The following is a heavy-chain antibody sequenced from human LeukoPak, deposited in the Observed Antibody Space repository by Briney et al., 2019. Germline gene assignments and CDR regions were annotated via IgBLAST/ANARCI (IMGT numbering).Heavy chain of an antibody. D-gene: IGHD3-10*01. V-gene: IGHV3-21*01. J-gene: IGHJ3*02. CDR3: ARVGGLLWFGEPGAFDI. CDR1: GFTFSSFE. Sequence: GGSLRLSCAASGFTFSSFEMNWVRQAPGKGLEWVSSFSSSSSYIYYADSVKGRFTISRDNAKNSLYLQMNSLRAEDTAVYYCARVGGLLWFGEPGAFDIWGQGTMVTVSS. CDR2: FSSSSSYI.